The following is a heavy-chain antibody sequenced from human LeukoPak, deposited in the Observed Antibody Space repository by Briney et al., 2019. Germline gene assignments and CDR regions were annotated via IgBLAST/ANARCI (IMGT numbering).Heavy chain of an antibody. Sequence: SVTVSCKASGGTFSSYAISWVRQAPGQGLEWMGRIIPILGIANYAQKFQGRVTITADKSTSTAYMELSSLRSEDTAVYYCASPNTCSSSSSLDYWGQGTLVTVSS. V-gene: IGHV1-69*04. CDR1: GGTFSSYA. D-gene: IGHD6-6*01. CDR2: IIPILGIA. J-gene: IGHJ4*02. CDR3: ASPNTCSSSSSLDY.